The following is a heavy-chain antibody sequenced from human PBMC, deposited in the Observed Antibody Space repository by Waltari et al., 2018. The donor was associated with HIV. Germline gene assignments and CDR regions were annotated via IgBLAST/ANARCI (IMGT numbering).Heavy chain of an antibody. CDR2: INPKSGVT. D-gene: IGHD3-16*01. J-gene: IGHJ2*01. CDR3: ARGFFQNDLRGLFDL. V-gene: IGHV1-2*06. CDR1: GYSFIAYY. Sequence: QVQLVQSGAEVKMPGASVRVSCKASGYSFIAYYVHWVRQAPGQGLQWMVRINPKSGVTNYPQKFQGRVSMTRDTSISTAYLEVTTLRSDDTAVYYCARGFFQNDLRGLFDLWGRGTLVTVSS.